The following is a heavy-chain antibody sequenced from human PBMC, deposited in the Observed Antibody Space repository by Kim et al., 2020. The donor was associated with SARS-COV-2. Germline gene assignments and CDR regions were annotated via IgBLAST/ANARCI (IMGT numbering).Heavy chain of an antibody. V-gene: IGHV3-23*01. J-gene: IGHJ4*02. D-gene: IGHD1-26*01. Sequence: TDSVKGRFTISRDNSKSTLYLQMNSLRAEDTAKYYCAKDTDVYSASPPDYWGQGTLVTVSS. CDR3: AKDTDVYSASPPDY.